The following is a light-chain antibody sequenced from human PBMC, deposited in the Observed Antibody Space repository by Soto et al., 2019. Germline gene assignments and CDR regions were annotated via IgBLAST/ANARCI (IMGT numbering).Light chain of an antibody. Sequence: DIQMTQSPSSLSASVGDRVTITCRASQSIRRSLNWYQQKPGKAPKLLIYAASSLQSGVPSRFSGTGSGTDFTLTISSLQPEDFATYFCQQTYRPSYTFAQGTRLEIK. V-gene: IGKV1-39*01. CDR1: QSIRRS. J-gene: IGKJ2*01. CDR3: QQTYRPSYT. CDR2: AAS.